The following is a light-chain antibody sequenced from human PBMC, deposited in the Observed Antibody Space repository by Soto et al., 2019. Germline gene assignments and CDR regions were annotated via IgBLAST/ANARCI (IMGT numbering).Light chain of an antibody. CDR1: QSVTSNY. Sequence: IVLTQSPGTLSLSPGERATLFCRASQSVTSNYFAWYQQKPGQAPRLLIYGISDRATGIPDRFSGSGSGTDVTLTISRLEPEDFAVYYCEQYGSSPRTFGQGTKVEIK. V-gene: IGKV3-20*01. CDR3: EQYGSSPRT. CDR2: GIS. J-gene: IGKJ1*01.